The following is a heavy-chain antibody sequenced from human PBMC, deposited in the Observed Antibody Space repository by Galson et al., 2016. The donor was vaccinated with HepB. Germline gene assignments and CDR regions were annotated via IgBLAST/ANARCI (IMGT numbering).Heavy chain of an antibody. CDR2: MFYSGTT. CDR3: ARHGYYSYAAFDI. J-gene: IGHJ3*02. V-gene: IGHV4-59*08. D-gene: IGHD3-22*01. CDR1: GGSIGGYY. Sequence: SETLSLTCTVSGGSIGGYYWSWIRQPPGKGLEWIGNMFYSGTTNYNPSLKSRVTISVDPSKSQFSLKLSSVTAADTAIYYCARHGYYSYAAFDIWGQGTMVTVSS.